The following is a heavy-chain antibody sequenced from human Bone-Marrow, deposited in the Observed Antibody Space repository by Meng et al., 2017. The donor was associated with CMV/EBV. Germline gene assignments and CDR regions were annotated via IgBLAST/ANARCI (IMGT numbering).Heavy chain of an antibody. CDR3: AVETQTIFGVVSDY. CDR1: GYTFTSYD. Sequence: ASVKVSCKASGYTFTSYDINWVRQATGQGLEWMGWMNPNSGNTGYAQKFQGRVTMTRNTSISTAYMELSSLRSEDTAVYYCAVETQTIFGVVSDYWGQGTLVTVSS. D-gene: IGHD3-3*01. CDR2: MNPNSGNT. V-gene: IGHV1-8*01. J-gene: IGHJ4*02.